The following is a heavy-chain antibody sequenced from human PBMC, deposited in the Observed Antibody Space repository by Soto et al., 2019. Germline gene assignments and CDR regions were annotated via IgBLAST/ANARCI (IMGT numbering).Heavy chain of an antibody. CDR1: GYTFTSYY. Sequence: ASVKVSCKASGYTFTSYYIHWVRQAPGQGLEWMGLINPSGGSTSYAQKFQGRVTMTRDTSTSTVYMELSSLRSEDTAVYYCARVCSGGSCYSAGGAFDSWGQGKMVTFSS. D-gene: IGHD2-15*01. V-gene: IGHV1-46*01. CDR3: ARVCSGGSCYSAGGAFDS. CDR2: INPSGGST. J-gene: IGHJ3*02.